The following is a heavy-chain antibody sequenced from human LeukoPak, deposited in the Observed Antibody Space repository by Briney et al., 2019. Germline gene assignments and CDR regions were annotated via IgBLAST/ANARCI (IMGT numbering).Heavy chain of an antibody. CDR3: ARGYCSGGSCYSYYYYNYMDV. V-gene: IGHV4-61*02. J-gene: IGHJ6*03. Sequence: SETLSLTCTVSGGSISSGSYYWSWIRQSAGKGLEWVGRIYTSGSTNYNPSLKSRVTISVDTSKNQFSLKLSSVTAADTAVYYCARGYCSGGSCYSYYYYNYMDVWGKGTTVTVSS. CDR1: GGSISSGSYY. D-gene: IGHD2-15*01. CDR2: IYTSGST.